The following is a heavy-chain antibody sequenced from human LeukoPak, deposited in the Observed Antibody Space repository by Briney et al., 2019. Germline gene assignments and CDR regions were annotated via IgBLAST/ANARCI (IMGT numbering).Heavy chain of an antibody. D-gene: IGHD3-10*01. CDR3: AITKTPMGPIDY. Sequence: ASVKVSCKASGYTFTSYGISWVRQAPGQGLEWMGWISAYNGNTNYAQKLQGRVTMTTDTFTSTAYMELRSLRSDDTAVYYCAITKTPMGPIDYWGQGTLVTVSS. V-gene: IGHV1-18*01. J-gene: IGHJ4*02. CDR1: GYTFTSYG. CDR2: ISAYNGNT.